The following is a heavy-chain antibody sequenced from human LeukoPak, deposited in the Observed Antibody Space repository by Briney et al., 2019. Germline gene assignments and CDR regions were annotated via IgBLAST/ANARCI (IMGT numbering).Heavy chain of an antibody. CDR3: AKDFKPPGDFWSGYYFDY. J-gene: IGHJ4*02. Sequence: GGSLRLSCAASGFTFSSYGMHWVRQAPGKGLEWVAFIRYDGSNKYYADSVKGRFTISRDNSKNTLYLQMNSLRAEDTAVYYCAKDFKPPGDFWSGYYFDYWGQGTLVTVSS. D-gene: IGHD3-3*01. V-gene: IGHV3-30*02. CDR1: GFTFSSYG. CDR2: IRYDGSNK.